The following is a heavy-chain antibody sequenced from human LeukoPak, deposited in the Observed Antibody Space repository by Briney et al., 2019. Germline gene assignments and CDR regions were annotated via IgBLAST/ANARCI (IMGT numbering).Heavy chain of an antibody. CDR3: AKDLATYYYDSSGYSASDY. V-gene: IGHV3-23*01. J-gene: IGHJ4*02. D-gene: IGHD3-22*01. Sequence: GGSLRLSCEASGFTFSSYAMSWVRQAPGKGLEWVSAISGSGENTYYADSVKGRFTISRDSSKNTLYLQMNSLRVEDTALYYCAKDLATYYYDSSGYSASDYWGQGTLVTVSS. CDR1: GFTFSSYA. CDR2: ISGSGENT.